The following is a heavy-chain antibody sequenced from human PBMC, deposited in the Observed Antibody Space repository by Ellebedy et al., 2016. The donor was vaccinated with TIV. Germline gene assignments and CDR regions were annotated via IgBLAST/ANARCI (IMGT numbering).Heavy chain of an antibody. CDR3: ARTDPWQPIDD. CDR2: ISYSGSP. V-gene: IGHV4-59*08. D-gene: IGHD2-21*02. J-gene: IGHJ4*02. CDR1: GGSISGYY. Sequence: MPSETLSLTCSVSGGSISGYYWSWIRQPPGKGLEWIGYISYSGSPYYSPSFKSRVTLSADTSKNQFSLNLRTATAADTAVYYCARTDPWQPIDDWGQGILVSVSS.